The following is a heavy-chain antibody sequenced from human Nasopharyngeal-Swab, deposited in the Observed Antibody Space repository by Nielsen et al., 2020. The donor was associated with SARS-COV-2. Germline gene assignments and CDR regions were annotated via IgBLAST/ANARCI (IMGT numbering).Heavy chain of an antibody. D-gene: IGHD3/OR15-3a*01. J-gene: IGHJ4*02. CDR1: GYIFIGYY. CDR3: VKDGQPPGP. Sequence: ASVKVSCKASGYIFIGYYMHWVRQAPGQGLEWMGRINPNTGDTNYAQKFQGRVSMTRDTALPSVYMELTGLTSDDTAVYFCVKDGQPPGPWGQGTLVTVSS. V-gene: IGHV1-2*06. CDR2: INPNTGDT.